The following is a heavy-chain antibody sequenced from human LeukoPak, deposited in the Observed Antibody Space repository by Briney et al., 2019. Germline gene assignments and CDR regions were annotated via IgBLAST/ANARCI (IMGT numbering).Heavy chain of an antibody. V-gene: IGHV3-33*01. CDR3: ARVANITTFGMDV. CDR2: IWYDGSKK. D-gene: IGHD3-9*01. Sequence: PGRSLRLSCAASGFTFSSFGMHWARQAPGKGLEWVAVIWYDGSKKYYADSVKGRFTISRDNSKNTLYLQMSSLRGEDTSVYYCARVANITTFGMDVWGQGTTVTVSS. J-gene: IGHJ6*02. CDR1: GFTFSSFG.